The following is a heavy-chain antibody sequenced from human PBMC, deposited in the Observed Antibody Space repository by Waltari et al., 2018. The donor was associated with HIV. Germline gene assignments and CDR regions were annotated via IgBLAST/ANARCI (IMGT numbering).Heavy chain of an antibody. V-gene: IGHV3-53*01. CDR2: IYSGGSR. CDR1: GCTVRSHY. Sequence: EVQLVESGGGLIEPGGSLRLSCPPSGCTVRSHYMSWVRQAPGKGLELVSVIYSGGSRYYADSVKGRFTISRDNSKNTLSLHMNSLGPEDTAVYYCARDPRSSGYYGMDVWGQGTTVTVSS. J-gene: IGHJ6*02. CDR3: ARDPRSSGYYGMDV. D-gene: IGHD1-26*01.